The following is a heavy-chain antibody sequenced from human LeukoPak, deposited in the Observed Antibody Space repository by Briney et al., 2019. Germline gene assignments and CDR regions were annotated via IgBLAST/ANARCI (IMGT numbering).Heavy chain of an antibody. CDR1: GFTFSNYA. CDR3: ARDRRDTAMVLYYFDY. J-gene: IGHJ4*02. Sequence: GGSLRLSCAASGFTFSNYAINWVRQAPGKGLEWVSGISGSGGSTYYADSVKGRFTISRDNAKNSLYLQMNSLRAEDTAVYYCARDRRDTAMVLYYFDYWGQGTLVTVSS. D-gene: IGHD5-18*01. V-gene: IGHV3-23*01. CDR2: ISGSGGST.